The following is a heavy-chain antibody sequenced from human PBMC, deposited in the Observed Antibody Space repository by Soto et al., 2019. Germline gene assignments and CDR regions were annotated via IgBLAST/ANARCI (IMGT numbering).Heavy chain of an antibody. Sequence: QVQLVESGGGVVQPGRSLRLSCAASGFTFSSYSMHWVRQAPGKGLEWVAVISYDGSNKYYADSVKGRFTISRDNSKNTLYLQMNSLRAEDTAVYYCAREYSSSWNNNWFDPWGQGPLVTVSS. J-gene: IGHJ5*02. CDR1: GFTFSSYS. V-gene: IGHV3-30-3*01. CDR2: ISYDGSNK. D-gene: IGHD6-13*01. CDR3: AREYSSSWNNNWFDP.